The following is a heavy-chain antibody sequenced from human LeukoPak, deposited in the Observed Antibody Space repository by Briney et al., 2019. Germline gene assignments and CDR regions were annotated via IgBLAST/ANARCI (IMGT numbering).Heavy chain of an antibody. CDR3: AKARADYDAFDY. CDR1: GFTFSSYA. Sequence: PGGSLRLSCAASGFTFSSYAVSWVRQAPGKGLEWVSAISGSGGSTYYADSVKGRFTISRDNSKNTPYLQMNSLRAEDTAVYYCAKARADYDAFDYWGQGTLVTVSS. CDR2: ISGSGGST. J-gene: IGHJ4*02. V-gene: IGHV3-23*01. D-gene: IGHD3-3*01.